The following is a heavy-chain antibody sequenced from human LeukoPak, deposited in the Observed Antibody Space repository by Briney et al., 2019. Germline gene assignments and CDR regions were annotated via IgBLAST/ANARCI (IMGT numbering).Heavy chain of an antibody. V-gene: IGHV3-30*02. J-gene: IGHJ4*02. CDR2: IQSDGSDE. CDR3: AKEEVVPAATESIYFDY. CDR1: GFTFNSFA. Sequence: SGGSLRLSCAASGFTFNSFAMHWVRQAPGKGLEHLAFIQSDGSDEYYADSVKGRFTISRDNSKNTLYLQMNSLRAEDTAVYYCAKEEVVPAATESIYFDYWGQGTLVTVSS. D-gene: IGHD2-2*01.